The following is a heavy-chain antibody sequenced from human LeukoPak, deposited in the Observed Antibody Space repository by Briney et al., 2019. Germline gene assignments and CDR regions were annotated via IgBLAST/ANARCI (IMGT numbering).Heavy chain of an antibody. J-gene: IGHJ4*02. CDR3: ARDLTYYYDSSGYYLYY. CDR1: GYSISSGYY. D-gene: IGHD3-22*01. V-gene: IGHV4-38-2*02. CDR2: IYHSGST. Sequence: SETLSLTCAVSGYSISSGYYWGWIRQPPGKGLEWIGSIYHSGSTYYNPSLKSRVTISVDTSKNQFSLKLSSVTAADTAVYYCARDLTYYYDSSGYYLYYWGQGTLVTVSS.